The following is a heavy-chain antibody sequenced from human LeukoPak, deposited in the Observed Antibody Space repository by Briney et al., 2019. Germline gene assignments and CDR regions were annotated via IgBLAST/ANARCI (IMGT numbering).Heavy chain of an antibody. CDR2: INHSGST. CDR3: ARAPGILNDAFDI. CDR1: GGSFSGYY. J-gene: IGHJ3*02. V-gene: IGHV4-34*01. Sequence: SETLSLTCAVYGGSFSGYYWSWIRQPPGKGLEWIGEINHSGSTNYNPSLKSRVTISVDTSKNQFSLKLSSVTAADTAVYYCARAPGILNDAFDIWGQGTMVTVSS. D-gene: IGHD3-10*01.